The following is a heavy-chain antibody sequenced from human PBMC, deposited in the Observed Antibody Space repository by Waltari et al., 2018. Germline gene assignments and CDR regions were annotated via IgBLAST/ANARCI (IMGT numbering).Heavy chain of an antibody. J-gene: IGHJ4*02. CDR1: GYTFTDFF. D-gene: IGHD3-3*01. CDR3: ARSGGGTTSFGVAE. CDR2: INPKSGAT. V-gene: IGHV1-2*01. Sequence: QVQLVQSGAEVKKSGASVKVSCKATGYTFTDFFIHWVRQAPGQGLEWVGWINPKSGATSYAQRFQGRVTSTGDTAISTAYREGTGLRSDDMASYYCARSGGGTTSFGVAEWGQGSLVTVAS.